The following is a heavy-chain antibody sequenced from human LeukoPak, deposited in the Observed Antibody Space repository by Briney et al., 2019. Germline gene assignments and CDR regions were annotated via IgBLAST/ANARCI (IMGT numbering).Heavy chain of an antibody. CDR3: ARAHYEINWFDP. D-gene: IGHD4-17*01. Sequence: GASVKVSCKASGGTFSSYAISWVRQAPGQGLEWMGGITPIFGTANYAQKFQGRVTITADESTSTAYMELSSLRSEDTAVYYCARAHYEINWFDPWGQGTLVTVSS. V-gene: IGHV1-69*13. CDR2: ITPIFGTA. J-gene: IGHJ5*02. CDR1: GGTFSSYA.